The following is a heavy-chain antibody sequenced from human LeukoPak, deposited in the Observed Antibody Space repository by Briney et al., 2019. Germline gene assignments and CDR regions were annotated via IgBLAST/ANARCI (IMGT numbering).Heavy chain of an antibody. CDR2: INPSGGST. J-gene: IGHJ5*02. CDR3: ARSAGYYGSGSYLAFDP. Sequence: ASVKVSCKASGYTFTSYYMHWVRQAPGQGLEWMGIINPSGGSTSYAQKFQGRVTMTRDTSISTAYMELSRLRSDDTAVYYCARSAGYYGSGSYLAFDPWGQGTLVTVSS. V-gene: IGHV1-46*01. D-gene: IGHD3-10*01. CDR1: GYTFTSYY.